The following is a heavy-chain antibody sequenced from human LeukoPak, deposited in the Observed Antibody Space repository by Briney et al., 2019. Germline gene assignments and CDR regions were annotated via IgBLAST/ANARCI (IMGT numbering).Heavy chain of an antibody. V-gene: IGHV4-39*01. D-gene: IGHD6-13*01. J-gene: IGHJ4*02. CDR1: GGSISSSSFY. CDR3: ARHLYSSSRNPTFDY. Sequence: PSETLSLTCTVSGGSISSSSFYWGWIRPPPGKGLEWLGNFYYSGSTYSNPSLKSRVTISVDTSKNQFSLKLSSVTAADTAVYYCARHLYSSSRNPTFDYWGQGTLVTVSS. CDR2: FYYSGST.